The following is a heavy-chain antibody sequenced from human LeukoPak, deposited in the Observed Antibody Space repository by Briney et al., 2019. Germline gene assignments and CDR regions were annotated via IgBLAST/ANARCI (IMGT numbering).Heavy chain of an antibody. Sequence: GASVKVSCKASGYSFKNYGISWVRQAPGQGLEWMGWISPYNDKTNYAEKVLGRVTMTTDASTSTVYMELRSLSSDDTAVYYCAREREGYCTNGVCYTGGFVYWGQGTLVTVSS. CDR1: GYSFKNYG. CDR3: AREREGYCTNGVCYTGGFVY. V-gene: IGHV1-18*01. D-gene: IGHD2-8*01. J-gene: IGHJ4*02. CDR2: ISPYNDKT.